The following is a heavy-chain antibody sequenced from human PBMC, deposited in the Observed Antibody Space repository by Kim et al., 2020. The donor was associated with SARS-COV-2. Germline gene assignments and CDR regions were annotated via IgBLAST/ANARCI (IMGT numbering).Heavy chain of an antibody. Sequence: GGSLRLSCAASGFTFSSYAMHWVRQAPGKGLEWVAVISYDGSNKYHADSVKGRFTISRDNSKNTLYLQMNSLRAEDTAVYYCAGWVEAAGSFDYWGQGTLVTVSS. CDR1: GFTFSSYA. J-gene: IGHJ4*02. CDR3: AGWVEAAGSFDY. CDR2: ISYDGSNK. V-gene: IGHV3-30*04. D-gene: IGHD6-13*01.